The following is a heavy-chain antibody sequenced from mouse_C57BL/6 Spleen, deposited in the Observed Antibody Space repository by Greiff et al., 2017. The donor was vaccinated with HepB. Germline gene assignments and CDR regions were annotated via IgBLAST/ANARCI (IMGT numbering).Heavy chain of an antibody. V-gene: IGHV1-15*01. Sequence: QVQLQHSGAELVRPGASVTLSCKASGYTFTDYEMHWVKQTPVHGLEWIGAIDPETGGTAYNQKFKGKAILTADKSSSTAYMELRSLTSEDSAVYYCTRRRGNLYAMDYWGQGTSVTVSS. D-gene: IGHD2-1*01. CDR3: TRRRGNLYAMDY. J-gene: IGHJ4*01. CDR2: IDPETGGT. CDR1: GYTFTDYE.